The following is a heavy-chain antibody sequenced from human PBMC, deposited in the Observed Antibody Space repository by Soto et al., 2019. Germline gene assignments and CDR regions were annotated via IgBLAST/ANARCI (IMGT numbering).Heavy chain of an antibody. Sequence: EVQLVESGGGLVKPGGSLTLSCAASGFDFSNAWMNWVRQAPGKGLEWVGRIKSKTDGGTTDYAAPVKGRVTISRDDSENTLYLQMNSLKTEDTAVDYCTTSSGWWMDSWGQGTLVTVSS. D-gene: IGHD6-19*01. CDR2: IKSKTDGGTT. CDR3: TTSSGWWMDS. V-gene: IGHV3-15*07. CDR1: GFDFSNAW. J-gene: IGHJ5*01.